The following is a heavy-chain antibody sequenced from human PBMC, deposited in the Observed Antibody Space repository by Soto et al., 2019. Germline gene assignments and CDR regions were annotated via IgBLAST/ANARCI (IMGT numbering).Heavy chain of an antibody. Sequence: GASVKVSCKTSGHTLINYYMHWVRQAPGQGLDWLGKIDPSGNGTSYAERFQGRITLTSDTSTKTVYVELSSLRSEDTAIYYCAINYYDSSGYLYWGQGTLVTVPS. CDR3: AINYYDSSGYLY. J-gene: IGHJ4*02. V-gene: IGHV1-46*01. D-gene: IGHD3-22*01. CDR1: GHTLINYY. CDR2: IDPSGNGT.